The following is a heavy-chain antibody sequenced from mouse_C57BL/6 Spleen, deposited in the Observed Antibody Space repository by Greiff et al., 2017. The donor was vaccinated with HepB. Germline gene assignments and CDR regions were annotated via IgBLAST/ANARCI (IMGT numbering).Heavy chain of an antibody. J-gene: IGHJ3*01. CDR1: GYSFTDYN. CDR3: ARSSYHGYDGGSFAY. V-gene: IGHV1-39*01. CDR2: INPNYGTT. D-gene: IGHD2-2*01. Sequence: EVQLQESGPELVKPGASVKISCKASGYSFTDYNMNWVKQSNGKSLEWIGVINPNYGTTSYNQKFKGKATLTVDQSSSTAYMQLNSLTSEDSAVYYCARSSYHGYDGGSFAYWGQGTLVTVSA.